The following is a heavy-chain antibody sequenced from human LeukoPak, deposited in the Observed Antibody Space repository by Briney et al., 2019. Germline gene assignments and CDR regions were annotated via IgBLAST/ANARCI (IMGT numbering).Heavy chain of an antibody. D-gene: IGHD3-10*01. V-gene: IGHV4-30-2*01. J-gene: IGHJ4*02. CDR3: AREGENMVRGVIIRYFDY. CDR1: GGSISSGGYY. CDR2: IYHSGST. Sequence: PSQTLSLTCTVSGGSISSGGYYWSWIRQPPGKGLEWIGYIYHSGSTYYNPSLKSRVTISVDRSKNQFSLKLSSVTAADTAVYYCAREGENMVRGVIIRYFDYWGQGTLVTVSS.